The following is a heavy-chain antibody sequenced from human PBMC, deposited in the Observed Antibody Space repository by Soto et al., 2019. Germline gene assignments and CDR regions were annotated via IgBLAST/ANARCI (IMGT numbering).Heavy chain of an antibody. Sequence: QVQLVESGGGVVQPGRSLRLSCAASGFTFSSYGMHWVRHTAGKGLEWLAVISYDGSHKLHADSVKSRFTISRDNSKNSLSLQMNSRRAEDTAVYYCAKELGIDGSASYPYFWGHGALVSVAA. V-gene: IGHV3-30*18. CDR1: GFTFSSYG. D-gene: IGHD3-10*01. CDR2: ISYDGSHK. J-gene: IGHJ4*01. CDR3: AKELGIDGSASYPYF.